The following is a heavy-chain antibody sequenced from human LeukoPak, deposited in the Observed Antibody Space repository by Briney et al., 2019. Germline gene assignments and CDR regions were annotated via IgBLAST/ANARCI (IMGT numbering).Heavy chain of an antibody. V-gene: IGHV4-39*01. CDR2: IYYSGTT. Sequence: SETLSLTCTVSGGSISSSHYYWGWIRQPPGKGLEWIGTIYYSGTTYYNPSLESRVTISEDTSKDQFSLTLRSVTAADTAVYYCARQISDYYYYYIDVWGKGATVTVSS. D-gene: IGHD3-3*01. J-gene: IGHJ6*03. CDR1: GGSISSSHYY. CDR3: ARQISDYYYYYIDV.